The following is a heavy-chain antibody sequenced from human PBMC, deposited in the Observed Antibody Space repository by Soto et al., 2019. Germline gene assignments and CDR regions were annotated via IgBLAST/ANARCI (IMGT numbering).Heavy chain of an antibody. CDR3: ARERMDAFDI. CDR1: GGSISSYY. CDR2: IYYSGST. J-gene: IGHJ3*02. V-gene: IGHV4-59*01. Sequence: SETLSLTSTVSGGSISSYYWSWIRQPPGKGLEWIGYIYYSGSTNYNPSLKSRVTISVDMSKNQFSLKLSSVTAADTAVYYCARERMDAFDIWGQGTMVTVSS.